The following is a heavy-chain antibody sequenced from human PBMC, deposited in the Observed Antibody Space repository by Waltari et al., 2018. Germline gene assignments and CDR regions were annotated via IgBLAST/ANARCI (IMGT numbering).Heavy chain of an antibody. D-gene: IGHD6-6*01. CDR2: INHSGST. Sequence: QVQLQQWGAGLLKPSETLSLTCAVYGGSFSGYYWSWIRQPPGKGLEWIGEINHSGSTNYNPSLKSRVTISVDTSKNQFSLKLSSVTAADTAGYYCARGKAARPQWSWFDPWGQGTLVTVSS. CDR3: ARGKAARPQWSWFDP. J-gene: IGHJ5*02. V-gene: IGHV4-34*01. CDR1: GGSFSGYY.